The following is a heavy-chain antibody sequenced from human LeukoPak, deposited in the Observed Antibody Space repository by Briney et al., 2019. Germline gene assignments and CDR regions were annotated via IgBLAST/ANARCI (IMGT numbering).Heavy chain of an antibody. Sequence: SQTLSLTCTVSGGSISSGDYYWSWIRQPPGKGLEWIGYIYYSGSTNYNPSLKSRVTISVDTSKNQFSLKLSSVTAADTAVYYCARDGGPAAAVDYFDYWGQGTLVTVSS. CDR3: ARDGGPAAAVDYFDY. V-gene: IGHV4-61*08. CDR1: GGSISSGDYY. CDR2: IYYSGST. J-gene: IGHJ4*02. D-gene: IGHD6-25*01.